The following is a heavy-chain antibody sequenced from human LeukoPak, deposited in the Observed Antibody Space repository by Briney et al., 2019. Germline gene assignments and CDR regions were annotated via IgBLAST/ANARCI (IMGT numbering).Heavy chain of an antibody. V-gene: IGHV3-74*01. J-gene: IGHJ4*02. CDR2: ISSDGSDT. Sequence: GGSLRLSCAASGFSFSNYWMHWVRQAPGKGLVWVSRISSDGSDTIYADSVKGRFTISRDNSKNTLYLEMSSLRVEDTAIYYCAKWPEGAMDYFDYWGQGTLVTVSS. D-gene: IGHD2-8*01. CDR3: AKWPEGAMDYFDY. CDR1: GFSFSNYW.